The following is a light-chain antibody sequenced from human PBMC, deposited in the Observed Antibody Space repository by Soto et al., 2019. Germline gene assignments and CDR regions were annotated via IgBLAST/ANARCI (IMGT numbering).Light chain of an antibody. J-gene: IGKJ1*01. CDR2: DTS. Sequence: EIVLTQSPVTLSLSPGERATLSCRASQSVSRYLTWYQQKPGQAPRLLIYDTSDRPPGIPARFSGSGSGTDFTLTISSLEPEDFVVYYCQQRRSWPWTFGQGTKVEIK. V-gene: IGKV3-11*01. CDR3: QQRRSWPWT. CDR1: QSVSRY.